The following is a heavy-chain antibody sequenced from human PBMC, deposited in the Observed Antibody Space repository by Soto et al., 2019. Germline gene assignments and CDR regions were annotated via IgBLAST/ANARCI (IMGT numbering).Heavy chain of an antibody. J-gene: IGHJ6*02. Sequence: QMQLVQSGPEVKKPGTSVKVSCKASGFTFTSSAVQWVRQARGQRLEWIGWIVVGSGNTNYAQKFQARVTITRDISTTRDHMELSSLSSEDTAVYYCAAYGRLGSYWGSYYYSGMAVWGQGTTVTASS. V-gene: IGHV1-58*01. D-gene: IGHD1-26*01. CDR3: AAYGRLGSYWGSYYYSGMAV. CDR1: GFTFTSSA. CDR2: IVVGSGNT.